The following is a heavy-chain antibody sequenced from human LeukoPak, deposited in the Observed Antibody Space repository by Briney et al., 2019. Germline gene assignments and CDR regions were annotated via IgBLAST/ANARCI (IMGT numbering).Heavy chain of an antibody. V-gene: IGHV4-38-2*02. Sequence: SETLSLTCTVSGYSISSGYYWGWIRQPPGKGLEWIGSIYHSGSTYYNPSLKSRVTISVDTSKNQFSLKLSSVTAADTAVYYCARGHGDGYNYYYYYMDVWAKGPRSPSP. CDR2: IYHSGST. D-gene: IGHD5-24*01. CDR3: ARGHGDGYNYYYYYMDV. CDR1: GYSISSGYY. J-gene: IGHJ6*03.